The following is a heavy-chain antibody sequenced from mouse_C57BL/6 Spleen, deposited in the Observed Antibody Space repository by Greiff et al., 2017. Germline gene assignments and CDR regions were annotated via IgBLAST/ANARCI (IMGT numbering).Heavy chain of an antibody. CDR3: ARQLRLRGAMDY. D-gene: IGHD3-2*02. V-gene: IGHV1-55*01. CDR1: GYTFTSYW. J-gene: IGHJ4*01. CDR2: IYPGSGST. Sequence: QVQLQQPGAELVKPGASVKMSCKASGYTFTSYWITWVKQRPGQGLEWIGDIYPGSGSTNYNEKFKGKATLTVDTSSSTAYMQLSSLTSEDSAVYYCARQLRLRGAMDYRGQRTSVTVSS.